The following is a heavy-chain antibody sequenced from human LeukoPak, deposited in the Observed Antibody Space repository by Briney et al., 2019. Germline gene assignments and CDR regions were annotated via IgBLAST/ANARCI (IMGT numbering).Heavy chain of an antibody. J-gene: IGHJ4*02. Sequence: SETLSLTCTVSGVSISSGTYYWGWIRQPPGKGLEWIGTINYSGTTYYNPSLKSRVTISVDMSKNQFSLRLSSVTAADTAVYHCSSSIDYWGQGTLVTVSS. CDR2: INYSGTT. CDR1: GVSISSGTYY. CDR3: SSSIDY. V-gene: IGHV4-39*01.